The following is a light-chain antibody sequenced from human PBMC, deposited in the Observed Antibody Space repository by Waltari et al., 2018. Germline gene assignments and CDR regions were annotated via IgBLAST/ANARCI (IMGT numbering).Light chain of an antibody. Sequence: QAVLTQPSSLSASPGASASLTCPLRSGINVGSYRIYWYQQKPGSPPQYLLRYTSDSDKQQGSGVPSRFSGSKDASANAGILLISGLQSEDEADYYCVIWHSSAWVFGGGTKLTVL. CDR1: SGINVGSYR. CDR2: YTSDSDK. CDR3: VIWHSSAWV. V-gene: IGLV5-45*03. J-gene: IGLJ3*02.